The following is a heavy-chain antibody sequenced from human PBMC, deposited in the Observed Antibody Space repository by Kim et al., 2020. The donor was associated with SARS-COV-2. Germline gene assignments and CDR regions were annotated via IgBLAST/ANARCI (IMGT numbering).Heavy chain of an antibody. CDR1: GGSFSGYY. J-gene: IGHJ6*02. Sequence: SETLSLTCAVYGGSFSGYYWSWIRQPPGKGLEWIGEINHSGSTNYNPSLKSRVTISVDTSKNQFSLKLSSVTAADTAVYYCARAVGYSYGSSIAAAGQIRYLRRYGMDVWGQGTTVTVSS. D-gene: IGHD5-18*01. CDR2: INHSGST. CDR3: ARAVGYSYGSSIAAAGQIRYLRRYGMDV. V-gene: IGHV4-34*01.